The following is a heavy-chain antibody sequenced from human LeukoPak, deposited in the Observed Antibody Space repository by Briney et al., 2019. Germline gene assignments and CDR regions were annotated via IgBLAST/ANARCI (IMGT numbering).Heavy chain of an antibody. J-gene: IGHJ6*03. V-gene: IGHV3-49*04. CDR1: GFTFGDYA. Sequence: GGSLRLSCTASGFTFGDYAMSWVRQAPGKGLEWVGFIRSKAYGGTTEYAASAKGRFTISRDDSKSIAYLQMNSLKTEDTAVYYCTKITEEPSGWYGGVYYYYYMDVWGKGTTVTVSS. CDR3: TKITEEPSGWYGGVYYYYYMDV. CDR2: IRSKAYGGTT. D-gene: IGHD6-19*01.